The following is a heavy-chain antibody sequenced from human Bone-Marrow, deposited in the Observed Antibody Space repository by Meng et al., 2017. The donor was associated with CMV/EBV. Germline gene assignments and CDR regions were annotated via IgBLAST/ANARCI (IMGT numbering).Heavy chain of an antibody. Sequence: GESLKISCAASGFNFNDYWMTWVRQAPGKGLEWVANIKYDGSETSYVGSVKGRFTISRDNAKNSLYLQMNNLRAEDTAVYYCARENYFAYWGQGTLVTVSS. J-gene: IGHJ4*02. CDR2: IKYDGSET. CDR1: GFNFNDYW. V-gene: IGHV3-7*01. CDR3: ARENYFAY.